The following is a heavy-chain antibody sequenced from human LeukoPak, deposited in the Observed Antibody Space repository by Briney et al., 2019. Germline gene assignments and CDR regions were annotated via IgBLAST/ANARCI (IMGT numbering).Heavy chain of an antibody. D-gene: IGHD1-7*01. V-gene: IGHV3-30-3*01. CDR2: ISYDGSNK. CDR1: GFTFSSYA. J-gene: IGHJ3*02. CDR3: ARDGITHRAFDI. Sequence: PGGSLRLSCAASGFTFSSYAMHWVRQAPGKGLEWVAVISYDGSNKYYADSVKGRFTISRDNSKNTLYLQMNSLRAEDTAVYYCARDGITHRAFDIWGQGTMVTVSS.